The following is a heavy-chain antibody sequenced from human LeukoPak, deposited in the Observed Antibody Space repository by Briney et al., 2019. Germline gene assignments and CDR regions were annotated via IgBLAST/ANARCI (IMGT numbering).Heavy chain of an antibody. V-gene: IGHV4-59*01. CDR3: ARYSSGWYENWFDP. CDR2: IYYSGST. Sequence: SETLSLTCTVSGGSISSYYWSWIRQPPGKGLEWIGYIYYSGSTNYNPSLKSRVNISVDTSKNQFSLKLSSVTAADTAVYYCARYSSGWYENWFDPWGQGTLVTVSS. D-gene: IGHD6-19*01. J-gene: IGHJ5*02. CDR1: GGSISSYY.